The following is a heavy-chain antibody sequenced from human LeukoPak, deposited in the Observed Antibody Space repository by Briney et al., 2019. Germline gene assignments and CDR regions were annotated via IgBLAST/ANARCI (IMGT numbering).Heavy chain of an antibody. CDR1: GFSFSSYA. V-gene: IGHV3-23*01. Sequence: GGSLRLSCAASGFSFSSYAMSWVRQAPGKGLEWVSGITASGSSTYYADSVKGRFTISRDNSKNTLYLQMNSLRAEDTAVFYCAKDLLKRVVAGPDCWGQGTLVTVSS. CDR3: AKDLLKRVVAGPDC. J-gene: IGHJ4*02. CDR2: ITASGSST. D-gene: IGHD6-19*01.